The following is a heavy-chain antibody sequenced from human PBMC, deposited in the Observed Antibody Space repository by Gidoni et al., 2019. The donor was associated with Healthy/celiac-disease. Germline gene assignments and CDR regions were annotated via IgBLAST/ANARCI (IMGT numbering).Heavy chain of an antibody. J-gene: IGHJ6*02. Sequence: QVQLQESGPGLVKPSGTLSLTCAVSGGSISSSNWWSWVRQPPGKGLEWIGEIYHSGSTNYNPSLKSRVTISVDKSKNQFSLKLSSVTAADTAVYYCARVKVGSIFGVALYGMDVWGQGTTVTVSS. D-gene: IGHD3-3*01. CDR1: GGSISSSNW. CDR2: IYHSGST. CDR3: ARVKVGSIFGVALYGMDV. V-gene: IGHV4-4*02.